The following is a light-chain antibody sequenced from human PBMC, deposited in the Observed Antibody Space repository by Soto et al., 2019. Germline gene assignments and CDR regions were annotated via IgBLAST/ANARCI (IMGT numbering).Light chain of an antibody. CDR3: QHHNNYLYT. CDR2: KAS. CDR1: ENMAYY. J-gene: IGKJ2*01. Sequence: DVQMTQSPSTLSASVGDTVTITCRDNENMAYYLAWYQQKPGRAPKLLIYKASSLESGVPSRFSGSESGTECTLNLSSLQPDHVATYYCQHHNNYLYTFGQGTKLEI. V-gene: IGKV1-5*03.